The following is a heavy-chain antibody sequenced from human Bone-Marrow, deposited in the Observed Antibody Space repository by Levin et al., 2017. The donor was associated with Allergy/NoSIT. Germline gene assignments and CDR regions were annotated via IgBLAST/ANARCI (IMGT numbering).Heavy chain of an antibody. Sequence: GGSLRLSCATSGFTFSGCALHWVRQTPGKGLEWVTTISYDSYDKFYADSVRGRFTTSRDNSRNILYLQMSSLRTEDTAVYYCAKSDSAISAFDSWGQGTLVSVSS. CDR3: AKSDSAISAFDS. J-gene: IGHJ4*02. CDR2: ISYDSYDK. V-gene: IGHV3-30*04. D-gene: IGHD3-22*01. CDR1: GFTFSGCA.